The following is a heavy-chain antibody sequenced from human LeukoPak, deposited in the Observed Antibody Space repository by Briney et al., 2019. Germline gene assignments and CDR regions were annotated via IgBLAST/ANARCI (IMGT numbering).Heavy chain of an antibody. V-gene: IGHV3-64*01. Sequence: GGSLRLSCAASGFTFSSYAMHWVRQAPGKGLEYVSAISSNGGSTYYANSVKGRFTISRDNSKNTLYLQMGSLRAEDMAVYYCARGRWGYYDSSGYEDAFDIWGQGTMVTVSS. CDR2: ISSNGGST. CDR1: GFTFSSYA. J-gene: IGHJ3*02. D-gene: IGHD3-22*01. CDR3: ARGRWGYYDSSGYEDAFDI.